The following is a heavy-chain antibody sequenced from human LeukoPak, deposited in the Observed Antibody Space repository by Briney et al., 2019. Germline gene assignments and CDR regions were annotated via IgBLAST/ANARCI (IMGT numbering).Heavy chain of an antibody. CDR3: ARSLGSFDY. J-gene: IGHJ4*02. V-gene: IGHV4-38-2*01. Sequence: SETLSLTCAVSGYSISSGYYWGWIRQPPGKGPEWIGSIYHSGSTYYNPSLKSRVTISVDTSKNQFSLKLSSVTAADTAVYYCARSLGSFDYWGQGTLVTVSS. D-gene: IGHD7-27*01. CDR2: IYHSGST. CDR1: GYSISSGYY.